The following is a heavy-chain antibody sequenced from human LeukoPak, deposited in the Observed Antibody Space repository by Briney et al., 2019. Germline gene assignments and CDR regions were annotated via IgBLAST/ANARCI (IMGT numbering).Heavy chain of an antibody. CDR2: IHPGASDT. Sequence: GESLKISCKGSGYSFTSYWIGWVRQMPGKGLEWMGIIHPGASDTRYSPSFQGQVTISADKSISTAYLQWSSLKASDTAMYYCARRPIDCSSTSCYTGYFDYWGQGTLVTVSS. CDR1: GYSFTSYW. V-gene: IGHV5-51*01. J-gene: IGHJ4*02. D-gene: IGHD2-2*02. CDR3: ARRPIDCSSTSCYTGYFDY.